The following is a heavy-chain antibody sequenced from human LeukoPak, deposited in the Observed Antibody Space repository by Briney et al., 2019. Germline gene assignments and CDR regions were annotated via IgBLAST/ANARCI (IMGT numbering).Heavy chain of an antibody. V-gene: IGHV3-48*01. CDR1: GFTFSDYS. J-gene: IGHJ3*02. Sequence: GGSLRLSCVASGFTFSDYSLNWVRQAPGKGLEWISYIGSAIYYADSVKGRFTIPRDNAKNSLFLQMNSLRAEDTAVYYCARDHAYAFDIWGQGTLVTVSS. D-gene: IGHD2-2*01. CDR2: IGSAI. CDR3: ARDHAYAFDI.